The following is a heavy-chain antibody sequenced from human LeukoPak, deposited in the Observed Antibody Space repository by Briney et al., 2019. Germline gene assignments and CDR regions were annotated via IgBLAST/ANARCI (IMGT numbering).Heavy chain of an antibody. CDR1: GFTFSSYT. Sequence: GGSLRLSSAASGFTFSSYTMSWVRQAPGKGLEWVSTITTSDGNTYYADSVKGRFTVSRDNSKNTLYLQMNSLRAEDTAVYYCAKDGGLWVSAHWGDSWGRGTLVTVSS. D-gene: IGHD7-27*01. J-gene: IGHJ4*02. CDR3: AKDGGLWVSAHWGDS. V-gene: IGHV3-23*01. CDR2: ITTSDGNT.